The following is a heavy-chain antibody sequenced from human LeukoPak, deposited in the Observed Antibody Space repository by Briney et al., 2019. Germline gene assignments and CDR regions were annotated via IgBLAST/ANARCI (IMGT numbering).Heavy chain of an antibody. CDR2: ISRGNDDT. V-gene: IGHV1-3*01. CDR1: GYTFIDYA. Sequence: ASVKVSCKASGYTFIDYAIHCVRQAPGQSLEWVGWISRGNDDTKYSQKFQGRVTITKDTSANTVYMELSSLRSEDTAVYYCARDWAPGSSPLDPWGQGTLVTVSS. J-gene: IGHJ5*02. CDR3: ARDWAPGSSPLDP. D-gene: IGHD3-10*01.